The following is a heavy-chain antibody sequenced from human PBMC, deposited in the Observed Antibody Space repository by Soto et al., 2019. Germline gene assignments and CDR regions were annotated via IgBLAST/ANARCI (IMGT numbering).Heavy chain of an antibody. Sequence: PWDSLKISCKGSGYSFAGYWITWVRQKPGKGLEWMGRIDPSDSQTYYSPSFRGHVTISVTKSITTVFLQWSSLRASDTAMYYCARQIYDSDTGPNFQYYFDSWGQGTPVTVSS. D-gene: IGHD3-22*01. CDR1: GYSFAGYW. CDR3: ARQIYDSDTGPNFQYYFDS. J-gene: IGHJ4*02. V-gene: IGHV5-10-1*01. CDR2: IDPSDSQT.